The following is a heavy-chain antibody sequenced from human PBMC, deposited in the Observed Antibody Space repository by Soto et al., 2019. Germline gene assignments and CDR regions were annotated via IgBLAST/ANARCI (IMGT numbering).Heavy chain of an antibody. V-gene: IGHV3-30-3*01. Sequence: PGGSLRLSCAASGFTFSSYAMHWVRQAPGKGLEWVAVISYDGSNKYYADSVKGRFTISRDSSKNTLYLQMNSLRAEDTAVYYCARAYEGDYFDYWGQGT. D-gene: IGHD3-16*01. J-gene: IGHJ4*02. CDR2: ISYDGSNK. CDR3: ARAYEGDYFDY. CDR1: GFTFSSYA.